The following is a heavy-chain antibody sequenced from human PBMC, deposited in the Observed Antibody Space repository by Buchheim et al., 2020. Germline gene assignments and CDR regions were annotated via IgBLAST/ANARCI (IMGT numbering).Heavy chain of an antibody. J-gene: IGHJ5*01. V-gene: IGHV3-11*01. CDR3: ARPLHYSTSWYDF. CDR2: ISSTGNIV. D-gene: IGHD2-2*01. CDR1: GLTFSDYY. Sequence: QVHLVESGGGLVKPGGSLRLSCVASGLTFSDYYINWIRQAPGKGLEWISYISSTGNIVSYADSVKGRFTVSRDNTKKSVYPQMNSLPAEDTAVYYCARPLHYSTSWYDFWGQGAL.